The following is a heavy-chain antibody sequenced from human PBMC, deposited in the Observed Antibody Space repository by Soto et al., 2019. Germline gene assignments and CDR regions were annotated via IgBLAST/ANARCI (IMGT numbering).Heavy chain of an antibody. CDR1: GYTFTSYD. V-gene: IGHV1-8*01. D-gene: IGHD2-2*01. CDR2: MNPNSGNT. Sequence: QVPLVQSGAEVKKPGASVKVSCKASGYTFTSYDINWVRQATGQGLEWMGWMNPNSGNTGYAQKFQGRVTMTRNTSISTAYMELNSLRSEDTAVYYCARVAASPAYYFDYWGQGTLVTVSS. CDR3: ARVAASPAYYFDY. J-gene: IGHJ4*02.